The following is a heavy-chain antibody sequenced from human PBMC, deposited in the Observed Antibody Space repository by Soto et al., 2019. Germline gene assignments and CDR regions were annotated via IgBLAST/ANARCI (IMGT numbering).Heavy chain of an antibody. Sequence: PGGSLRLSCAASGFTFSSYAMSWVRQAPGKGLEWVSAISGSGGSTYYADSVKGRFTISRDNSKNTLYLQMNSLRAEDTAVYYCAKDTRGYSNYVAFVDGMDVWGQGTTVTVSS. V-gene: IGHV3-23*01. J-gene: IGHJ6*02. CDR1: GFTFSSYA. D-gene: IGHD4-4*01. CDR3: AKDTRGYSNYVAFVDGMDV. CDR2: ISGSGGST.